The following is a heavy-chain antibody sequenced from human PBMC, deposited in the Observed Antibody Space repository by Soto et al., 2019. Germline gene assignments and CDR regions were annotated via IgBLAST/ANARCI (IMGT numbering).Heavy chain of an antibody. Sequence: QVQLQESGPGLVKPSQTLSLTCTVSGGSISSGGYYWSWIRQHPGKGLEWIGYIYYSGSTYYNPYLQSRVTISVDTSKNQFSLKLSSVTAADTAVYYYARFGRSGYRPNPFDYWGQGTLVTVSS. D-gene: IGHD3-22*01. CDR1: GGSISSGGYY. J-gene: IGHJ4*02. CDR2: IYYSGST. V-gene: IGHV4-31*03. CDR3: ARFGRSGYRPNPFDY.